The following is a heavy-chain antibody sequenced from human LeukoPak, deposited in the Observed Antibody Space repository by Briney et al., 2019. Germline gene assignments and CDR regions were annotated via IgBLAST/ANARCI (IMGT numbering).Heavy chain of an antibody. CDR3: ARDGVAPGIYFAS. CDR1: GFSFKGHW. V-gene: IGHV3-7*05. CDR2: INPDGGEK. J-gene: IGHJ4*02. D-gene: IGHD2-2*01. Sequence: PGGSLRLSCLASGFSFKGHWMSAVREAPRRGAEWGANINPDGGEKYYVDSANGRFTISRDNAKNSLYLQMSSLRVEDTAVYYCARDGVAPGIYFASWGQGTLVTVSS.